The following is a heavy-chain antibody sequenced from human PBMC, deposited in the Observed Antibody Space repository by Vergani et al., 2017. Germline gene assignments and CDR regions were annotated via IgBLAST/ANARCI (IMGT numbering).Heavy chain of an antibody. D-gene: IGHD1-26*01. CDR3: ARVMVGATTVWFDP. Sequence: QVQLQESGPGLVKPSQTLSLTCTVSGGSISSGSYYWSWIRQPAGKGLEWIGRIYTSGSTNYNPSLKSRVTISVDTSKNQLSLKLSSVTAADTAVYYCARVMVGATTVWFDPWGQGTLVTVSS. CDR2: IYTSGST. CDR1: GGSISSGSYY. J-gene: IGHJ5*02. V-gene: IGHV4-61*02.